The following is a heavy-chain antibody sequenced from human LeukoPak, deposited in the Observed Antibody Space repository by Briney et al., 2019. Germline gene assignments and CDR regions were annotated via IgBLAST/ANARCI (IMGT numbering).Heavy chain of an antibody. CDR3: ARAAQSGYDSSDY. V-gene: IGHV1-18*04. D-gene: IGHD5-12*01. Sequence: GAPVKVSFKASGYTFTIYGISWVRQAPGQGLEWMGWISAYNGNTNYAQKLQGRVTMTTDTSTSTAYMELRSLRSDDTAVYYCARAAQSGYDSSDYWGQGTLVTVSS. CDR2: ISAYNGNT. CDR1: GYTFTIYG. J-gene: IGHJ4*02.